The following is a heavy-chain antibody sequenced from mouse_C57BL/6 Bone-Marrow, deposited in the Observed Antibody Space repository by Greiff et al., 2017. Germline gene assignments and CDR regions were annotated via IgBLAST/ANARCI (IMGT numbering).Heavy chain of an antibody. V-gene: IGHV1-75*01. D-gene: IGHD1-1*01. Sequence: VQLQQSGPELVKPGASVKISCKASGYTFTDYYINWVKQRPGQGLEWIGWIFPGSGSTYYNEKFKGKATLTGAKSSSTAYMLRSSLTAEDSAVYFCARTGRRGSTYYYAMDYWGQGTSVTVSS. CDR1: GYTFTDYY. CDR2: IFPGSGST. J-gene: IGHJ4*01. CDR3: ARTGRRGSTYYYAMDY.